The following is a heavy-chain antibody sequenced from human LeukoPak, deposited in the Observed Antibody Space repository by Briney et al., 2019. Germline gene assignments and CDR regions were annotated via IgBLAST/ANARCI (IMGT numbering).Heavy chain of an antibody. CDR3: ARSSYPYYFDY. CDR2: IYSGGST. D-gene: IGHD6-19*01. V-gene: IGHV3-66*01. Sequence: GGSLRLSCAASGFTVSSNYMSWVRQAPGKGLEWVSVIYSGGSTYYADSVKGRFTISRGNARNTLYLQMNSLRAEDTAVYYCARSSYPYYFDYWGQGTLVTVSS. J-gene: IGHJ4*02. CDR1: GFTVSSNY.